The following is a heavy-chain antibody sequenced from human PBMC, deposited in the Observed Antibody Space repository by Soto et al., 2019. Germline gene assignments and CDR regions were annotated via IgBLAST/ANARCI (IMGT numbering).Heavy chain of an antibody. CDR2: ISAYNGNT. J-gene: IGHJ6*02. D-gene: IGHD6-6*01. CDR1: GYTFTSYG. V-gene: IGHV1-18*04. CDR3: ARDAPLEYSSSSVYYYYGMDV. Sequence: ASVKVSCKASGYTFTSYGISWVRQAPGQGLEWMGWISAYNGNTNYAQKLQGRVTMTTDTSTSTAYIELRSLRSDDTAVYYCARDAPLEYSSSSVYYYYGMDVWGQGTTVTVSS.